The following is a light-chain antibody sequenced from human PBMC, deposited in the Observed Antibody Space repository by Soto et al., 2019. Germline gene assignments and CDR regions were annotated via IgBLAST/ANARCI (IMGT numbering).Light chain of an antibody. CDR2: AAS. Sequence: AIRMTQSPSSLSASTGDRVPISCRASQGISSYLAWYQQKPGKAPKLMIYAASTLQSGVPSRFSGSGSGTDFTLTISCLQPEDFATYYCQQYYSYPWTFGQGTKVDIK. CDR1: QGISSY. J-gene: IGKJ1*01. V-gene: IGKV1-8*01. CDR3: QQYYSYPWT.